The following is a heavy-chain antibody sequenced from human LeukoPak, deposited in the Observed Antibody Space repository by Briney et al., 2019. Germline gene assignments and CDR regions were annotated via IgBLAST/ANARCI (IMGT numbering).Heavy chain of an antibody. Sequence: GGSLRLSCAASGFSFSFSNMNWVRQAPGKGLEWVSYISSTNGHTYYADSVNGRFTISRDTAKNSLYLQVNSLRVEDTAIYFCARDRDSSGLYGGADLWGQGVLVTVSA. CDR2: ISSTNGHT. J-gene: IGHJ5*02. D-gene: IGHD6-19*01. CDR1: GFSFSFSN. CDR3: ARDRDSSGLYGGADL. V-gene: IGHV3-21*03.